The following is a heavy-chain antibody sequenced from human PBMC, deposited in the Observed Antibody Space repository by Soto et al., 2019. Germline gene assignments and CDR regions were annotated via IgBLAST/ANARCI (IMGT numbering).Heavy chain of an antibody. V-gene: IGHV1-69*13. CDR3: ARDRGYSGYEGGDAFDI. CDR1: GGTFSSYA. Sequence: SVKVSCKASGGTFSSYAISWVRQAPGQGLEWMGGIIPIFGTANYAQKFQGRVTITADESTSTAYMELSSLRSEDTAVYYCARDRGYSGYEGGDAFDIWGQGTMVTVSS. CDR2: IIPIFGTA. J-gene: IGHJ3*02. D-gene: IGHD5-12*01.